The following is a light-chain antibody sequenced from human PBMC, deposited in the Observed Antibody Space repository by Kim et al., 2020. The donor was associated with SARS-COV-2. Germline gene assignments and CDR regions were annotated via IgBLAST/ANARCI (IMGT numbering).Light chain of an antibody. CDR1: KLGDKY. CDR2: QHT. Sequence: VSQGQTTSITCSGTKLGDKYAYWYQQKPGQSPVLVIYQHTKRPSGISQRFSGSSSGNTATLTISPAQTMDEADYYCQAWDSSTAVFGGGTQLTVL. J-gene: IGLJ3*02. CDR3: QAWDSSTAV. V-gene: IGLV3-1*01.